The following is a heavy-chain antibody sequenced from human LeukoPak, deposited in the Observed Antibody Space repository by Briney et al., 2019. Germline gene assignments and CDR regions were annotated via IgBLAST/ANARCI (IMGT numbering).Heavy chain of an antibody. CDR1: GGSISSGGYY. J-gene: IGHJ4*02. Sequence: SQTLSLTCTVSGGSISSGGYYWRWIRQPPGKGLEWIGYIYYSGSTNYNPSLKSRVTISVDTSKNQFSLKLSSVTAADTAVYYCARVSDDSSGYYLWYFDYWGQGTLVTVSS. CDR3: ARVSDDSSGYYLWYFDY. V-gene: IGHV4-61*08. D-gene: IGHD3-22*01. CDR2: IYYSGST.